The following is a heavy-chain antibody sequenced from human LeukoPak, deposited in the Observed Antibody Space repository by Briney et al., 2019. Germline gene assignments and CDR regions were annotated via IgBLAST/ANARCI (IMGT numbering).Heavy chain of an antibody. V-gene: IGHV3-30*18. CDR3: AKAQMGVVVTAGFDY. J-gene: IGHJ4*02. D-gene: IGHD2-21*02. CDR1: GFTFSSYG. Sequence: GGSLRLSCAASGFTFSSYGMHWVRQAPGKGLEWVAVISYDGSNKYYADSVKGRFTISRDNSKNTLYLQMNSLRAEDTAVYYCAKAQMGVVVTAGFDYWGQGTLVTVSS. CDR2: ISYDGSNK.